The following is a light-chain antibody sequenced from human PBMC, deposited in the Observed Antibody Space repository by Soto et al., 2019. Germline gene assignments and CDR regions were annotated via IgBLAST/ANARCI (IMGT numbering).Light chain of an antibody. Sequence: EMVLTQSPGTLSLSPGERATLSCRASQSVSSSYLAWYQQKPGQAPRLLIYDTSSRATGIPDRFSGSGSGTAFTLAISRLEPEDFAVYYCQQCGSSPSFGQGTKVELK. CDR1: QSVSSSY. V-gene: IGKV3-20*01. CDR2: DTS. J-gene: IGKJ1*01. CDR3: QQCGSSPS.